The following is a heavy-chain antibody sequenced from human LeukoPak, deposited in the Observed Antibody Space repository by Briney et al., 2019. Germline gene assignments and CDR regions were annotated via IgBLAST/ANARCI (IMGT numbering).Heavy chain of an antibody. CDR3: AKDTHIVVVPAAISLEPFDP. CDR1: GFTFSAYA. CDR2: ISGSGGST. D-gene: IGHD2-2*01. Sequence: GGSLRLSCAASGFTFSAYAMSWVRQAPGKGLEWVSAISGSGGSTYYADSVKGRFTISRDNSKKTLYLQMNSLRAEDTAVYYCAKDTHIVVVPAAISLEPFDPWGQGTLVTVSS. J-gene: IGHJ5*02. V-gene: IGHV3-23*01.